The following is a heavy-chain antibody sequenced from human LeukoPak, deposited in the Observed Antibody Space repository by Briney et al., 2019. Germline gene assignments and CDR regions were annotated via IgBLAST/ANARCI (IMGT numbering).Heavy chain of an antibody. CDR3: ARHIVFGWGENPGTWYFDL. J-gene: IGHJ2*01. Sequence: SETLSLTCTVSGGSISSYYWSWIRQPPGKGLEWIGYIYYSGSTNYNPSLKSRVTISVDTSKNQFSLELSSVTAADTAVYYCARHIVFGWGENPGTWYFDLWGRGTLVTVSS. V-gene: IGHV4-59*08. D-gene: IGHD1-1*01. CDR2: IYYSGST. CDR1: GGSISSYY.